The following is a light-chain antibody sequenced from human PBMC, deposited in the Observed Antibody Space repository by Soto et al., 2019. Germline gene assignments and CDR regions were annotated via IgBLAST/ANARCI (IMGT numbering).Light chain of an antibody. J-gene: IGKJ4*01. V-gene: IGKV3-20*01. Sequence: EIVLTQSPGTLSLSPGERATLSCRASQSVSSSYLAWYQQKPGQAPRLLIYGASSRATGIPDGFSGSGSGIDFTLTISRLEPEDFAVYYCQQYVSRLTFGGGTKVEIK. CDR3: QQYVSRLT. CDR2: GAS. CDR1: QSVSSSY.